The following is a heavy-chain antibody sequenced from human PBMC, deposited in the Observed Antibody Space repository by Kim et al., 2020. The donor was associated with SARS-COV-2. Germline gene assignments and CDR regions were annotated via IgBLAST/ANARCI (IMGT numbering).Heavy chain of an antibody. D-gene: IGHD6-19*01. CDR1: LFTFIYFF. CDR2: IIKYLIFS. Sequence: GGSLRLSCAASLFTFIYFFINFFLHSPFNFLYFFSTIIKYLIFSKYFYSFNFLFTFSRDNAQNSLALQMSSLSTEDTAVYYCARDLGWYRADYWGQGTLVTVS. J-gene: IGHJ4*02. V-gene: IGHV3-7*04. CDR3: ARDLGWYRADY.